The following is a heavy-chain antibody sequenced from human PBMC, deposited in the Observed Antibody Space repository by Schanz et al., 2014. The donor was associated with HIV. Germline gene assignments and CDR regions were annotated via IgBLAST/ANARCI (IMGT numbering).Heavy chain of an antibody. CDR3: ASAGFDDSSGYPDY. CDR2: INSDNGT. Sequence: QVPLVQSGAEVKKPGSSVKVSCKASGGTFTSYGISWVRQAPGQGLEWMGWINSDNGTNYAQEFQGRVTMTRDTSIGTAYMELRSLRADDTAVYFCASAGFDDSSGYPDYWGQGTLVTVSS. CDR1: GGTFTSYG. J-gene: IGHJ4*02. V-gene: IGHV1-18*01. D-gene: IGHD3-22*01.